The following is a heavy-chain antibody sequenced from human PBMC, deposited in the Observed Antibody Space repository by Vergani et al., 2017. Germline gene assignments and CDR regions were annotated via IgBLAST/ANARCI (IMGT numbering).Heavy chain of an antibody. Sequence: QVQLVQSGAEVKKPGASVKVSCKASGYTFTGYYMHWVRQAPGQGLEWMGWINPNSGGTNYAQKFQGWVTMTRDTSISTAYMELSRLGSDDTAVYYCARARFLEWLFIDYWGQGTLVTVSS. D-gene: IGHD3-3*01. J-gene: IGHJ4*02. V-gene: IGHV1-2*04. CDR3: ARARFLEWLFIDY. CDR1: GYTFTGYY. CDR2: INPNSGGT.